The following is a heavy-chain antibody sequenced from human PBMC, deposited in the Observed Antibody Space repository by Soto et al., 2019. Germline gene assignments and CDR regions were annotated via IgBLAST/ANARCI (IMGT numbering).Heavy chain of an antibody. Sequence: EVQLVESGGGLVQPGGSLRLSCAASGFSVSSNYVSWVRQAPGMGLEWVSVVYSVGSTYYADSVKGRFPSSRDRSKNTLYLQMSSLRAEDTAVYYCAGHSHKDYWGQGALVTVSS. J-gene: IGHJ4*02. CDR3: AGHSHKDY. CDR1: GFSVSSNY. CDR2: VYSVGST. V-gene: IGHV3-66*04.